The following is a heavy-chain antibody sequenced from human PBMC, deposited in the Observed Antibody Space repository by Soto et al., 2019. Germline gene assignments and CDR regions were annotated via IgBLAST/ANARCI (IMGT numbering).Heavy chain of an antibody. CDR3: GRSDAAAYYYGMDV. D-gene: IGHD6-13*01. CDR1: GGTFSSYA. V-gene: IGHV1-69*12. J-gene: IGHJ6*02. CDR2: IIPIFGTA. Sequence: QVQLVQSGAEVKKPGSSVKLSCKASGGTFSSYAISWVRQAPGQGLEWMGGIIPIFGTANYAQKFQGRVTITADESTSTAYMGLSSLRSEDTAVYYCGRSDAAAYYYGMDVWGQGTKVTVSS.